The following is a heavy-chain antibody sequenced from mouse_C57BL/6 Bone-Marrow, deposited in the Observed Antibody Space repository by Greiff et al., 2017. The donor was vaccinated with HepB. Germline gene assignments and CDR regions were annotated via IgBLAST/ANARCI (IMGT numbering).Heavy chain of an antibody. Sequence: EVQLQQSGAELVRPGSSVKMSCKTSGYTFTSYGINWVKQRPGQGLEWIGHIYTGNGYTDYNEKFKGKATLTSDTSSSTAYMQLSSLTSEDSAICFCARWSDGFPCYFDCWGQGTTLTVSS. V-gene: IGHV1-58*01. D-gene: IGHD2-3*01. CDR3: ARWSDGFPCYFDC. CDR2: IYTGNGYT. CDR1: GYTFTSYG. J-gene: IGHJ2*01.